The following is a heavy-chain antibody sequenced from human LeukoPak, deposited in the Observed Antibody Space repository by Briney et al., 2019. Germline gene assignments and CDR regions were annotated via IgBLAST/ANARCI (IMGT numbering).Heavy chain of an antibody. D-gene: IGHD2-2*01. Sequence: ASVKVSCKASGYTFTDYYMHWVRQAPGQGLEWMGWINPNSGGSNYAQKFQGRVTVTWDTSISTAYMELSRLRSDDTAVYYCASRVVPAAFGEWGQGNLVTVSS. CDR2: INPNSGGS. CDR1: GYTFTDYY. J-gene: IGHJ4*02. CDR3: ASRVVPAAFGE. V-gene: IGHV1-2*02.